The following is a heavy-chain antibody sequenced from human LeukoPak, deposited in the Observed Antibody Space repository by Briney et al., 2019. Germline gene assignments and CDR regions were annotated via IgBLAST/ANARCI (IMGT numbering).Heavy chain of an antibody. D-gene: IGHD5-18*01. CDR1: GFTFSNAW. CDR3: TFRGYSYGYVSDY. CDR2: IKSKTDGGTT. Sequence: GGSLRLSCAASGFTFSNAWMSWVRQAPGKGLEWVGRIKSKTDGGTTDCAAPVKGRFTISRDDSKNTLYLQMNSLKTEDTAVYYCTFRGYSYGYVSDYWGQGTLVTVSS. V-gene: IGHV3-15*01. J-gene: IGHJ4*02.